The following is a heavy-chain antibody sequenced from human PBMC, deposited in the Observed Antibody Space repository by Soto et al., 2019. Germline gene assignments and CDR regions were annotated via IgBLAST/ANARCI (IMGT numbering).Heavy chain of an antibody. CDR2: ISSYNANT. CDR1: GYTFTSYG. D-gene: IGHD3-10*01. Sequence: QVQLVQSGAEVKKPGASVKVSCKASGYTFTSYGISWVRQAPGQGLEWMGWISSYNANTNDEQKLQGRVTITTDTSTNTAYMELRSVKFDDTAVYYCAREGVYRGAYFYYGMDVWGQGTTVTVSS. CDR3: AREGVYRGAYFYYGMDV. J-gene: IGHJ6*02. V-gene: IGHV1-18*01.